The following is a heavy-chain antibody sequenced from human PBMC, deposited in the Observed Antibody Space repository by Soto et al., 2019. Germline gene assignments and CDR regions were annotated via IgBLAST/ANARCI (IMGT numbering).Heavy chain of an antibody. Sequence: SETLSLTCNVFGDSISSSSYYWGWIRQTPGKGLEWIGSIYSTGTTHYNPSLKSRLAISVDTSKNQFSLTLTSVTAADTAVYYCARHAHNIVVAPLAYWGQGTLVTVSS. CDR1: GDSISSSSYY. V-gene: IGHV4-39*01. CDR3: ARHAHNIVVAPLAY. D-gene: IGHD2-15*01. J-gene: IGHJ4*02. CDR2: IYSTGTT.